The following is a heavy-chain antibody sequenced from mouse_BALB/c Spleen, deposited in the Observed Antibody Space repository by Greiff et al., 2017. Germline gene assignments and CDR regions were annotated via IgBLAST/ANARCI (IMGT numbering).Heavy chain of an antibody. Sequence: EVMLVESGGGLVQPGGSLKLSCAASGFTFSSYGMSWVRQTPDKRLELVATINSNGGSTYYPDSVKGRFTISRDNAKNTLYLQMSSLKSEDTAMYYCAGVYYGNYFYAMDYWGQGTSVTVSS. D-gene: IGHD2-1*01. V-gene: IGHV5-6-3*01. CDR2: INSNGGST. CDR1: GFTFSSYG. CDR3: AGVYYGNYFYAMDY. J-gene: IGHJ4*01.